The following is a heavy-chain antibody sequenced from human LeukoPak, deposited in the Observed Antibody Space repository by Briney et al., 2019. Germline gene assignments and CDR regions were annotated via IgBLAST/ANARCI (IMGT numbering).Heavy chain of an antibody. CDR1: GGSFSGYY. CDR3: ASFGHCSGGSCYSGVFDY. J-gene: IGHJ4*02. V-gene: IGHV4-34*01. CDR2: INHSGST. Sequence: SETPSLTCAVYGGSFSGYYWSWIRQPPGKGLEWIGEINHSGSTNYNPSLKSRVTISVDTSKNQFSLKLSSVTAADTAVYYCASFGHCSGGSCYSGVFDYWGQGTLVTVSS. D-gene: IGHD2-15*01.